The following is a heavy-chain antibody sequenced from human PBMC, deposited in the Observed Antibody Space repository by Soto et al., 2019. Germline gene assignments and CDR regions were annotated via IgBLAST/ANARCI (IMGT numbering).Heavy chain of an antibody. J-gene: IGHJ6*02. D-gene: IGHD2-2*02. V-gene: IGHV1-69*13. CDR3: AVDIVVVPAAIGDYYYYGMDV. CDR2: IIPIFGTA. Sequence: SVKVSCKASGGTFSSYAISWVRQAPGQGLEWMGGIIPIFGTANYAQKFQGRVTITADESTSTAYMELSSLRSEDTAVYYCAVDIVVVPAAIGDYYYYGMDVWGQGTTVTVS. CDR1: GGTFSSYA.